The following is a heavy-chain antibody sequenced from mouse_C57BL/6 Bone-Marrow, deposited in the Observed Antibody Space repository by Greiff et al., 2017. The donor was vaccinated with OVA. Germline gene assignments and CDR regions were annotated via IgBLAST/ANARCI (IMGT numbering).Heavy chain of an antibody. CDR3: AAYYYGSAWFAD. D-gene: IGHD1-1*01. J-gene: IGHJ3*01. CDR1: GYTFTSYG. CDR2: IYPRSGNT. Sequence: QVQLQQSGAELARPGASVKLSCKASGYTFTSYGISWVKQRTGQGLEWIGEIYPRSGNTYYNEKFKGKATLTADKSSSTAYMELRSLPSEDAAVYFCAAYYYGSAWFADWGQGTLVTVSA. V-gene: IGHV1-81*01.